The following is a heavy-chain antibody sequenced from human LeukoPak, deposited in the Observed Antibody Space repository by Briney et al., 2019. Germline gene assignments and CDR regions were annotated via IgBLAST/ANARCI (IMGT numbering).Heavy chain of an antibody. CDR3: TREKEAYNFGLAYYYYYMDV. D-gene: IGHD5-18*01. CDR2: ISYDGSNK. CDR1: GFTFSSYA. Sequence: RPGGSLRLSCAASGFTFSSYAMHWVRQAPGKVLEWLAVISYDGSNKYYADSVKGRFTISRDDSKNTAYLQMNSLQTEDTAVYYCTREKEAYNFGLAYYYYYMDVWGKGTTVTVSS. V-gene: IGHV3-30*04. J-gene: IGHJ6*03.